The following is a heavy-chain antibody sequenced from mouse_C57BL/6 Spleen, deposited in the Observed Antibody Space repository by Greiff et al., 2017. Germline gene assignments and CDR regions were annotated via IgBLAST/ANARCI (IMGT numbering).Heavy chain of an antibody. CDR2: IDPADSET. J-gene: IGHJ2*01. CDR3: ARRGITTVVALDD. D-gene: IGHD1-1*01. CDR1: GYTFTSYW. V-gene: IGHV1-52*01. Sequence: QVQLQQPGAELVRPGSSVKLSCKASGYTFTSYWMHWVKQRPIQGLEWIGNIDPADSETHSNQKFKDKATMAVDKSSSTAYMQLSSLTSEDSSVYDSARRGITTVVALDDWGKGTTLTVSS.